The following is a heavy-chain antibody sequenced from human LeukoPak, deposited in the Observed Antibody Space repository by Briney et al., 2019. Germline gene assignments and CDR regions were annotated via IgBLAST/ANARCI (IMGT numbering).Heavy chain of an antibody. CDR1: GGSISSYY. Sequence: PSETLSLTCTVSGGSISSYYWSWIRQPPGKGLEWIGRIHTGGDTRYSPSLENRLSMSVDRSKNQFSLNLRSVTAADTAVYFCVGVSSGWFVDFWGQGTLVTVSS. D-gene: IGHD6-19*01. J-gene: IGHJ4*02. CDR2: IHTGGDT. CDR3: VGVSSGWFVDF. V-gene: IGHV4-4*07.